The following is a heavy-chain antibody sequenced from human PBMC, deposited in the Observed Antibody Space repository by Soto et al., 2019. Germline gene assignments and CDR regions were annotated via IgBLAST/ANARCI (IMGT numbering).Heavy chain of an antibody. CDR3: ARDYYDSSGYDSFVDY. V-gene: IGHV3-48*03. Sequence: GGSLRLSCAASGFTFSSYEMNWVRQAPGKGLEWVSYISSSGSTIYYADSVKGRFTISRDNAKNSLYLQMNSLRAEDTAVYYCARDYYDSSGYDSFVDYWGQGTLVTVSS. CDR1: GFTFSSYE. J-gene: IGHJ4*02. D-gene: IGHD3-22*01. CDR2: ISSSGSTI.